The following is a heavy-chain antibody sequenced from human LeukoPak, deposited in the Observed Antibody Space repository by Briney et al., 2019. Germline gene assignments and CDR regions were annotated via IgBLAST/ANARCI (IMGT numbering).Heavy chain of an antibody. CDR3: AGRPTGYSSGYIH. Sequence: GGSLRLSCVASGITFSNYAVSWVRQAPEKGLDWVSVISGSAHKIRYADSVKGRFTISRDNSENIVYLQMNNLRVEDTDVYYCAGRPTGYSSGYIHWGQGTLVTVSS. J-gene: IGHJ4*02. V-gene: IGHV3-23*01. CDR1: GITFSNYA. D-gene: IGHD5-18*01. CDR2: ISGSAHKI.